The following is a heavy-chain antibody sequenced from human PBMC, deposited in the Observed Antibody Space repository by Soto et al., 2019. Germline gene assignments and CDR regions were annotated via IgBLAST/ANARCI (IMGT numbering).Heavy chain of an antibody. J-gene: IGHJ6*02. D-gene: IGHD1-7*01. V-gene: IGHV1-69*13. CDR3: ARDDWNYPYYYYGMDV. CDR2: IIPIFGTA. CDR1: GGTFSSYA. Sequence: SVKVSCKASGGTFSSYAISWVRQAPGQGLEWMGGIIPIFGTANYAQKFQGRVTITADESTSTAYMELSSLRSEDTAVYYCARDDWNYPYYYYGMDVWGQGTTVTVSS.